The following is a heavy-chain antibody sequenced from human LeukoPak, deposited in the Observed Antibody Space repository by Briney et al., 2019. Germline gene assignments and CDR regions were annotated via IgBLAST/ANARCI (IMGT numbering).Heavy chain of an antibody. D-gene: IGHD3-10*01. Sequence: ASVKDSCMAPGYTLIGYYMHWLRQAPGRGREWMGWINPNSGGTNYAQKFQGRVTMTRDTSISTAYMELSRLRSDDTAVYYCARDYYYGSGSYSGYYYYYYMDVWGKGTTVTVSS. CDR3: ARDYYYGSGSYSGYYYYYYMDV. J-gene: IGHJ6*03. CDR2: INPNSGGT. CDR1: GYTLIGYY. V-gene: IGHV1-2*02.